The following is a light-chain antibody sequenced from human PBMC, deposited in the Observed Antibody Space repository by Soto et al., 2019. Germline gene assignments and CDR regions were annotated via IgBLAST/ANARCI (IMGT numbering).Light chain of an antibody. Sequence: EIVMTQSPATLSVSPGERATLSCRASQSVSSNLAWYQQKPGQAPRLLIYGASTRATGIPARFSGSGSGTEFTLTISSLQSEDFAVYYCQQYHIRPYTFGQGTRLEIK. V-gene: IGKV3-15*01. J-gene: IGKJ5*01. CDR1: QSVSSN. CDR2: GAS. CDR3: QQYHIRPYT.